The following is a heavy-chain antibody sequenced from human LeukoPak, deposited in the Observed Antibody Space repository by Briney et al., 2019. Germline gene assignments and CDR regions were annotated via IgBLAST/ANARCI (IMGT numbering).Heavy chain of an antibody. CDR2: VFYSGPT. J-gene: IGHJ4*02. D-gene: IGHD1-26*01. CDR1: GDSIDSYY. V-gene: IGHV4-59*01. CDR3: AGRSARYFDS. Sequence: ASETLSLTCTVSGDSIDSYYWSWIRQPPGEGLQWIGYVFYSGPTNYDASLKSRVAISVDRSKNQFSLKRTSVSAADTAVYYCAGRSARYFDSWGQGTPVTVSS.